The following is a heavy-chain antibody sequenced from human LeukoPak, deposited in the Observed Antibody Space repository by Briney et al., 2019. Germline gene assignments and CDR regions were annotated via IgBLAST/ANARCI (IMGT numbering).Heavy chain of an antibody. V-gene: IGHV3-21*01. CDR1: GFTFRSYS. D-gene: IGHD3-9*01. CDR2: ISSSSSYI. J-gene: IGHJ6*02. CDR3: ARARYYDILTGYADYYYYGMDV. Sequence: TGGSLRLSCAASGFTFRSYSMNWVRQAPGKGLEWVSSISSSSSYIYYADSVKGRFTISRDNAKNSLYLQMNSLRAEDTAVYYCARARYYDILTGYADYYYYGMDVWGQGTTVTVSS.